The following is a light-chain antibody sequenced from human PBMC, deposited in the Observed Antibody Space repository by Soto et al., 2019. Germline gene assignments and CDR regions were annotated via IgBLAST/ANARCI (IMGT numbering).Light chain of an antibody. J-gene: IGKJ1*01. CDR3: QQYNNRPSDRM. CDR1: QSVGSN. V-gene: IGKV3-15*01. CDR2: GAS. Sequence: EIVMTQSPATLSVSPGERATLSCRASQSVGSNLAWYQQKPGQAPRLLIYGASTRATGIPARFSGSGSGTEFTLTIRSLQSEDFAIYFCQQYNNRPSDRMFGQGTKVEIK.